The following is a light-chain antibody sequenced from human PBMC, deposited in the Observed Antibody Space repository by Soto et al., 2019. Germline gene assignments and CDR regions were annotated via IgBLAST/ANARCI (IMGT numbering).Light chain of an antibody. CDR1: QYINTR. V-gene: IGKV3-11*01. Sequence: EIVLTQSPATLSSLPCDIGTLSFRASQYINTRLAWYQHRPGQAPRLLIYDASNRATGIPARFSGSGSGTDFTLTISSLEPEDFAVYYCQQRSNWPPTFGQGTKVDI. CDR3: QQRSNWPPT. CDR2: DAS. J-gene: IGKJ1*01.